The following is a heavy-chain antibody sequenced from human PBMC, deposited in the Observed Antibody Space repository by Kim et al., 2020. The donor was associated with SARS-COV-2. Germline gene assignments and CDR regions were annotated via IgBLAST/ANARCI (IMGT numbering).Heavy chain of an antibody. D-gene: IGHD6-6*01. CDR3: ARSWQLDFYYYYGMDV. J-gene: IGHJ6*02. CDR1: GYTFTSYD. CDR2: MNPNSGNT. V-gene: IGHV1-8*01. Sequence: ASVKVSCKASGYTFTSYDINWVRQATGQGLEWMGWMNPNSGNTGYAQKFQGRVTMTRNTSISTAYMELSSLRSEDTAVYYCARSWQLDFYYYYGMDVWGQGTTVTVSS.